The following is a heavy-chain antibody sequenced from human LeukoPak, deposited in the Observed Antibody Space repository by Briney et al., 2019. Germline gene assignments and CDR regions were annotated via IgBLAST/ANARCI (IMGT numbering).Heavy chain of an antibody. CDR1: GFTFSNYG. J-gene: IGHJ4*02. CDR3: AKGETYYYDSSGYHFDY. Sequence: PGGSLRLSCAASGFTFSNYGVHWVRQAPGKGLEWVAFIRYDGSNEYYADSVKGRFTISRDNSKNTLYLQMNSLRAEDTAVYYCAKGETYYYDSSGYHFDYWGQGTLVTVSS. V-gene: IGHV3-30*02. D-gene: IGHD3-22*01. CDR2: IRYDGSNE.